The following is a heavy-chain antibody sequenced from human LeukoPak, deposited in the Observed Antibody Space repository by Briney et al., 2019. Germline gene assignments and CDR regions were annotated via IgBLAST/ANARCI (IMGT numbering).Heavy chain of an antibody. Sequence: GGSLRLSCAASGFTFSSYAMHWVRQAPGKGLEWVAIISYDGSNKYYADSVKGRFTISRDNSKNTLYLQMNSLRAEDTAVYYCARDTDSWYFDYWGQGILVTVSS. CDR1: GFTFSSYA. V-gene: IGHV3-30*04. CDR3: ARDTDSWYFDY. D-gene: IGHD6-13*01. CDR2: ISYDGSNK. J-gene: IGHJ4*02.